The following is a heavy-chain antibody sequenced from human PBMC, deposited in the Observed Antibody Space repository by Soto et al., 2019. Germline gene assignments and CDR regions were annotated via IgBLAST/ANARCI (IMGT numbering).Heavy chain of an antibody. V-gene: IGHV4-4*02. CDR1: GDSISSPNW. J-gene: IGHJ4*02. Sequence: QVQLQESGPGLVKPSETLSLTCAVSGDSISSPNWWSWYRQTPGKGLELIGEMFASGSSNYNPSLNGLVTMSLDTSKNPFSLKLTSLTAADTAIYYCAREGFDHRPDYWGQGIPVTVSS. CDR2: MFASGSS. CDR3: AREGFDHRPDY.